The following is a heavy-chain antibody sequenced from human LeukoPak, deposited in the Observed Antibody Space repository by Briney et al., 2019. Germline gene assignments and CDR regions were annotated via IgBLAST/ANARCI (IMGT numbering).Heavy chain of an antibody. CDR3: ARQISDYYYYYMDV. V-gene: IGHV4-39*01. CDR2: IYYSGTT. J-gene: IGHJ6*03. D-gene: IGHD3-10*01. CDR1: GGSISSSNYY. Sequence: SETLSLTCTVPGGSISSSNYYWGWIRQPPGKGLEWIRTIYYSGTTYYNPSLESRVTISEDTSKNQFSLTLRSVTAADTAVYYCARQISDYYYYYMDVWGKGTTVTVSS.